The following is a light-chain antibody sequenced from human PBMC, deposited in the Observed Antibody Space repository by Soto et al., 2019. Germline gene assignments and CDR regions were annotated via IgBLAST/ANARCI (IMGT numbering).Light chain of an antibody. CDR2: EVS. Sequence: QSVLTQPASVSGSPGQSITISCTGTSSDVGSYNYVSWYQQHPGKAPKLMIYEVSDRPSGISSRFSGSKSGNTASLTISGLQTEDEADYYCSSYTSSSTLFGTGTNFTV. CDR3: SSYTSSSTL. V-gene: IGLV2-14*01. J-gene: IGLJ1*01. CDR1: SSDVGSYNY.